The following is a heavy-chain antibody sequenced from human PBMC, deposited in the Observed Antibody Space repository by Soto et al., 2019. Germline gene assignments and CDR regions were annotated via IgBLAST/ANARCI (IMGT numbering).Heavy chain of an antibody. CDR3: ARDRRITIFGVVYPPFDY. J-gene: IGHJ4*02. V-gene: IGHV1-18*01. D-gene: IGHD3-3*01. Sequence: ASMKVSCKASGYTFTSYGISWVRQAPGQGLEWMGWISAYNGNTNYAQKLQGRVTMTTDTSTSTAYMELRSLRSDDTAVYYCARDRRITIFGVVYPPFDYWGQGTLVTVSS. CDR1: GYTFTSYG. CDR2: ISAYNGNT.